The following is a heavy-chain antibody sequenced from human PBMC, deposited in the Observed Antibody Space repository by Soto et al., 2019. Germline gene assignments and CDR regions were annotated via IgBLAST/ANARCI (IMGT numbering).Heavy chain of an antibody. D-gene: IGHD3-16*02. CDR3: ARSYSFGGVISPTFDY. V-gene: IGHV1-69*06. J-gene: IGHJ4*02. CDR2: INPIFGTT. Sequence: QEQLVQSGAEVKKPGSSVKVSCKASGGTFSTHAITWVRQAPGQGLGWMGGINPIFGTTNYAQKFQGRLTITADKSTTTAYMELSSLRSDDTAVYYCARSYSFGGVISPTFDYWGQGTLVTVSS. CDR1: GGTFSTHA.